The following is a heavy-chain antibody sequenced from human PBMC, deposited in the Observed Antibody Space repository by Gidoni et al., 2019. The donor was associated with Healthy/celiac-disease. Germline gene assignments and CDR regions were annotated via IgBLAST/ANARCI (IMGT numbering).Heavy chain of an antibody. CDR2: IWYDGSNK. CDR1: GFTFSSYG. J-gene: IGHJ6*02. V-gene: IGHV3-33*01. D-gene: IGHD5-18*01. Sequence: QVQLVESGGGVVQPRRSLRLSCAASGFTFSSYGMHWVRQAPGKGLEWLAVIWYDGSNKYYADSVKGRFTISRDNSKNTLYLQMNSLRAEDTAVYYCARELAGLWLPGGYYYYYGMDVWGQGTTVTVSS. CDR3: ARELAGLWLPGGYYYYYGMDV.